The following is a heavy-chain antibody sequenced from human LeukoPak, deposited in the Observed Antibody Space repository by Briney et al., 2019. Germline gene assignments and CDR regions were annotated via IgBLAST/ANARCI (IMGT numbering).Heavy chain of an antibody. D-gene: IGHD2-2*01. V-gene: IGHV6-1*01. CDR3: ARRLTQYDCFDP. J-gene: IGHJ5*02. Sequence: LSLTXAISGDSVXSNSVTWNWIRQSPSRGLEWLGRTYYRSTWYNDYAVSVRGRITVNPDTSKNQFSLHLNSVTPEDTAVYYCARRLTQYDCFDPWGQGILVTVSS. CDR2: TYYRSTWYN. CDR1: GDSVXSNSVT.